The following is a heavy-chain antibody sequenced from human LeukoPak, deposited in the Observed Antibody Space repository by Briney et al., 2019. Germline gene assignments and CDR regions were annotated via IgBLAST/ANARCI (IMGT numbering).Heavy chain of an antibody. V-gene: IGHV4-59*08. Sequence: PSETLSLTCTVSGGSTSPYHWGWIRQPPGKGLEWTGYIYYSGSTNYNPSLKSRVTISVDTSKNQFSLKLSSVTAADTAIYYCARAVSGRFDYWGQGTLVTVSS. CDR1: GGSTSPYH. CDR2: IYYSGST. D-gene: IGHD6-19*01. J-gene: IGHJ4*02. CDR3: ARAVSGRFDY.